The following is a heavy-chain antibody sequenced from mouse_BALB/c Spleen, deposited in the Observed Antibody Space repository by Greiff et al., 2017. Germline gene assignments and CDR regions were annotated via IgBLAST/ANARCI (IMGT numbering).Heavy chain of an antibody. Sequence: VQLKESGPGLVKPSQSLSLTCTVTGYSITSDYAWNWIRQFPGNKLEWMGYISYSGSTSYNPSLKSRISITRDTSKNQFFLQLNSVTTEDTATYYCARCHYFDYWGQGTTLTVSS. J-gene: IGHJ2*01. CDR2: ISYSGST. CDR3: ARCHYFDY. CDR1: GYSITSDYA. V-gene: IGHV3-2*02.